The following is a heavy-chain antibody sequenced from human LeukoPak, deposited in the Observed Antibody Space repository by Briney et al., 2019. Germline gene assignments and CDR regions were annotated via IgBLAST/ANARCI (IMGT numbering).Heavy chain of an antibody. J-gene: IGHJ6*03. CDR2: ISSSSSYI. D-gene: IGHD6-13*01. CDR3: ARRSIAATGALPYFYYYMDV. V-gene: IGHV3-21*01. Sequence: GRSLRLSWAASGFTFSSYSMNWVRQASGKGLEWVSSISSSSSYIYYADSVKGRFTISRDNAKNSLYLQMNSLRAEDTAVYYCARRSIAATGALPYFYYYMDVWGKGTTVTVSS. CDR1: GFTFSSYS.